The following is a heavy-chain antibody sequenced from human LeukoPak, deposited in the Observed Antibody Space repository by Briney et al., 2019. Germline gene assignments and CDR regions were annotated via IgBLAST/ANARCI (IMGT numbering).Heavy chain of an antibody. J-gene: IGHJ3*02. CDR1: GFTFSSYS. V-gene: IGHV3-48*01. CDR2: ISSSGSTI. Sequence: PGGSLRLSCAASGFTFSSYSMNWVRQAPGKGLEWLSYISSSGSTIYYAGSVKGRFTISRDNAQNSLYLQMNSLRAEDTAVYYCANLKPPAPDGLDIWGQGTLITVSS. CDR3: ANLKPPAPDGLDI. D-gene: IGHD1-14*01.